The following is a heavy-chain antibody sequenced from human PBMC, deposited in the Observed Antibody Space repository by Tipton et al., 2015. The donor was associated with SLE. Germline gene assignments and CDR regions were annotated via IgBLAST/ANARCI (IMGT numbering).Heavy chain of an antibody. Sequence: SLRLSCAASGFTFSDYWMYWVRQGPGEGLAWVSRINKDGSSTANTDPVKGRFTISRDNAKNTVSLQMNSLRVEDTAVYYCARIRGLGAFDIWGQGTMVTVSS. CDR3: ARIRGLGAFDI. D-gene: IGHD7-27*01. J-gene: IGHJ3*02. V-gene: IGHV3-74*01. CDR2: INKDGSST. CDR1: GFTFSDYW.